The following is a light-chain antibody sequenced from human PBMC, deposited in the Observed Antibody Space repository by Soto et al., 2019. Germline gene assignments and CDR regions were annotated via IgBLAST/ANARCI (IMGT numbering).Light chain of an antibody. Sequence: ETVMTQSPATLSMSPGERATLSCRASQSVSSYLAWYQQKPGQAPRLLIYGASTRATGIPARFSGSGSGTEFTLTISSLQSEDFAVYYCQQYNNWPSWTFGQGTKVDIK. CDR1: QSVSSY. V-gene: IGKV3-15*01. CDR2: GAS. J-gene: IGKJ1*01. CDR3: QQYNNWPSWT.